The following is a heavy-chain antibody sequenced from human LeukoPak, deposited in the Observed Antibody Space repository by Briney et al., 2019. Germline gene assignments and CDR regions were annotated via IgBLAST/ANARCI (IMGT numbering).Heavy chain of an antibody. D-gene: IGHD3-10*01. CDR2: ITTSGSKT. Sequence: GGSLRLSCAASGFTFSSHEMNWVRQAPGKGLEWMSHITTSGSKTYYSDSVKGRLTIYRDNAKSSLYLQMKRLRAEDTAVYYCGRYLNYWGQGTLVNVSS. CDR1: GFTFSSHE. CDR3: GRYLNY. V-gene: IGHV3-48*03. J-gene: IGHJ4*02.